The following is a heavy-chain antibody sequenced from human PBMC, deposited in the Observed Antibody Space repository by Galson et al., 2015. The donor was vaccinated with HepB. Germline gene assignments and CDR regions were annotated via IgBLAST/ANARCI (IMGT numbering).Heavy chain of an antibody. CDR1: GFTFSTYS. CDR3: VRARREVLRFFDSDH. CDR2: INSVSSHI. J-gene: IGHJ4*02. V-gene: IGHV3-21*01. D-gene: IGHD3-3*01. Sequence: SLRLSCAAYGFTFSTYSMTWVRQAPGMGLEWVSSINSVSSHIYYADSVRGRFTISRDNAKNSLSLRMNSLRVEDTAVYYCVRARREVLRFFDSDHWGQGTLVTVSS.